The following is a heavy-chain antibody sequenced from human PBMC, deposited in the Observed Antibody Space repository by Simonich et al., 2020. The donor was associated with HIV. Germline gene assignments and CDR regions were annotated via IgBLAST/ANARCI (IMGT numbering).Heavy chain of an antibody. Sequence: QLQLQESGPGLVKPSETLSLTCAVSGYSISSGYYWGWSRQPPGKGLEWIGNIYHSGSTYYNPSLKSRVTMSVDTSKNQFSLKLSSVTAADTAVYYCAGTGPLLDFWGQGTLVTVSS. CDR2: IYHSGST. D-gene: IGHD7-27*01. CDR1: GYSISSGYY. J-gene: IGHJ4*02. CDR3: AGTGPLLDF. V-gene: IGHV4-38-2*01.